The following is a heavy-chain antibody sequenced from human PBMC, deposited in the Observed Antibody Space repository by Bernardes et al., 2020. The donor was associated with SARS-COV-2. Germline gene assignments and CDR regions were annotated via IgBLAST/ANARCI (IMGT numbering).Heavy chain of an antibody. CDR1: GFTFDEYA. CDR2: NSWNSGSI. J-gene: IGHJ6*02. CDR3: AEEGSIFGVVDYYYGMDV. D-gene: IGHD3-3*01. V-gene: IGHV3-9*01. Sequence: GGSLRLSCAASGFTFDEYAMHWVRQAPGKGLEWVSGNSWNSGSIGYADSVKGRVTISRDNAKNSLYLQMNSLRAEDTALYYCAEEGSIFGVVDYYYGMDVWGQGTTVTVSS.